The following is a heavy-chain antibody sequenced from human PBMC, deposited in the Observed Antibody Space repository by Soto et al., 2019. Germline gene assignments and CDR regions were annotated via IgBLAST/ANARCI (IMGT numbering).Heavy chain of an antibody. Sequence: QVQLQQWGAGLLKPSETLSLTCAVYGGSFSGYYWSWIRQPPGKGLEWIGEINHSGSTNYNPSLKSRVTISVDTSKNQFSLKLSSVTAADTAVYYCARVRRSAAPYGMDVWGQGTTVTVSS. CDR3: ARVRRSAAPYGMDV. CDR2: INHSGST. CDR1: GGSFSGYY. J-gene: IGHJ6*02. D-gene: IGHD6-13*01. V-gene: IGHV4-34*01.